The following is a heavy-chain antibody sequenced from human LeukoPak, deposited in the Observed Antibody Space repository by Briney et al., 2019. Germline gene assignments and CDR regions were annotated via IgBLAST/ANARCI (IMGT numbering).Heavy chain of an antibody. J-gene: IGHJ4*02. CDR3: ARHALRNDY. Sequence: PSETLSLTCAVYGGSFSGYYWSWIRQPPGKGLEWIGSIYYSGSTYYNPSLKSRVTISVDTSKNQFSLKLSSVTAADTAAYYCARHALRNDYWGQGTLVTVSS. CDR2: IYYSGST. D-gene: IGHD5-12*01. V-gene: IGHV4-34*01. CDR1: GGSFSGYY.